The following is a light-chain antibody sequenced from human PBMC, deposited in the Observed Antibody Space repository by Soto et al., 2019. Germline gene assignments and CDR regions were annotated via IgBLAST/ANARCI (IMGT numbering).Light chain of an antibody. V-gene: IGLV1-51*01. CDR3: GTWDSGLIAVV. J-gene: IGLJ2*01. CDR1: RSNIGNNY. Sequence: QSVLTQPPSVSAAPGQKVTISCSGSRSNIGNNYVSWYQQLPGTAPKLLIYDNNKRPSGIPDRFSGSKSGTSATLGITGLQTGDEADYYCGTWDSGLIAVVFGGGTKLTVL. CDR2: DNN.